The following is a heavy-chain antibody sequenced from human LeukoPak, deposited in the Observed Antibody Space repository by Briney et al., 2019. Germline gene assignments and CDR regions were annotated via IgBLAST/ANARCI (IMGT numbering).Heavy chain of an antibody. CDR1: GFTFDDFA. CDR2: ISGDGGST. D-gene: IGHD5-12*01. Sequence: PGGSLRLSCAASGFTFDDFAMHWVRQAPGKGLECVSLISGDGGSTYHADSVKGRFSISRDNSKNSLYFQINSLRVEDTALYYCAKDNWVATRGHYGFDSWGQGTLVTVSS. V-gene: IGHV3-43*02. J-gene: IGHJ4*02. CDR3: AKDNWVATRGHYGFDS.